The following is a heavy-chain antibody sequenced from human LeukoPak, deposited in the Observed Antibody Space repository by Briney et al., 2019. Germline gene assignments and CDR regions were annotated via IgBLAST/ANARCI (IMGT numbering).Heavy chain of an antibody. CDR2: IYYSGST. J-gene: IGHJ4*02. CDR1: GGSISSYY. CDR3: AGSHKYSSSWFLDY. V-gene: IGHV4-59*08. Sequence: SETLSLTCTVSGGSISSYYWSWLRQPPGKGLEWIGYIYYSGSTNYNPSLKSRVTISVDTSKNQFSLKLSSVTAADTAVYYCAGSHKYSSSWFLDYWGQGTLVTVSS. D-gene: IGHD6-13*01.